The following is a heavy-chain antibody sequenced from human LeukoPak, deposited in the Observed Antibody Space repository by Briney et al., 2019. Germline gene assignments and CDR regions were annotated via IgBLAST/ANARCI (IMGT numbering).Heavy chain of an antibody. CDR1: GFTFSSYS. Sequence: GGSLRLSCAASGFTFSSYSMNWVRQAPGKGLEWVSSISSSSSYIYYADPVKGRFTISRDNAKNSLYLQMNSLRAEDTAVYYCARGGLYDSSGYSPFDYWGQGTLVTVSS. D-gene: IGHD3-22*01. V-gene: IGHV3-21*01. CDR2: ISSSSSYI. J-gene: IGHJ4*02. CDR3: ARGGLYDSSGYSPFDY.